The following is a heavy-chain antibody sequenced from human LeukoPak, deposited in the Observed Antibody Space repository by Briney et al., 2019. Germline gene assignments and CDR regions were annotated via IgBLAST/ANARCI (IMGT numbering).Heavy chain of an antibody. V-gene: IGHV3-48*04. CDR1: GFTFSSYS. D-gene: IGHD1-26*01. Sequence: GGSLRLSCAASGFTFSSYSMNWVRQAPGKVLEWVSFISSSSSTIYYADSVKGRFTISRDNAKNSLYLQMNSLRAEDTAVYHCARDRAGSYSAIDYWGQGTLVTVSS. CDR2: ISSSSSTI. CDR3: ARDRAGSYSAIDY. J-gene: IGHJ4*02.